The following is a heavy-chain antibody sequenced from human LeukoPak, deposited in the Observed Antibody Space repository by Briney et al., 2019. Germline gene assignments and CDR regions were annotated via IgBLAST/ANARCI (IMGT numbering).Heavy chain of an antibody. Sequence: ASVKVSCKASGYTFTSYDMHWVRQAPGQGLEWMGIINPSGGSTSYAQKFQGRATMTRDTSTSTVYMELSSLRSEDTAVYYCARDSTYYDFWSGYPSRPTYYYYYGMDVWGQGTTVTVSS. CDR3: ARDSTYYDFWSGYPSRPTYYYYYGMDV. D-gene: IGHD3-3*01. CDR2: INPSGGST. V-gene: IGHV1-46*01. CDR1: GYTFTSYD. J-gene: IGHJ6*02.